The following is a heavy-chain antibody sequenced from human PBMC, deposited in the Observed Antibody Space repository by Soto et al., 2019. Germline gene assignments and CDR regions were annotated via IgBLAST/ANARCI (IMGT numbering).Heavy chain of an antibody. CDR3: ASEYCSGGSCYYYGMDV. D-gene: IGHD2-15*01. J-gene: IGHJ6*02. V-gene: IGHV3-33*01. CDR1: GFTFSNYG. Sequence: QVQLVESGGGVVQPGRSLRLSCAASGFTFSNYGMHWVRQAPGKGLEWVAVIWYDGSNKYYADSVKGRFTISRDNSKNTLYLQMNSLRAEDTAVSYCASEYCSGGSCYYYGMDVWGQGTTVTVSS. CDR2: IWYDGSNK.